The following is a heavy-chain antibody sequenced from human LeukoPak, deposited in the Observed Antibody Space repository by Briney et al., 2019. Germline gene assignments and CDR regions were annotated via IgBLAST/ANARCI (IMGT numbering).Heavy chain of an antibody. CDR1: GFTFSSYS. V-gene: IGHV3-23*01. CDR2: ISGSGGTT. CDR3: ARGTGYNTGRSLDH. D-gene: IGHD1-14*01. J-gene: IGHJ4*02. Sequence: QSGGSLRLSCTASGFTFSSYSMTWVRQAPGKGLEWVSAISGSGGTTYYADSVKGRFTFSRDNSKNTLYLQMNSLRSEDTAVYYCARGTGYNTGRSLDHWGQGTLVTVSS.